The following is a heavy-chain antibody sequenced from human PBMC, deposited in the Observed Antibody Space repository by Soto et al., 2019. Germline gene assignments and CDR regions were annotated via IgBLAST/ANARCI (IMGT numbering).Heavy chain of an antibody. CDR1: GGTFSSYA. Sequence: QVQLVQSGAEVKKPGSSVKVSCKASGGTFSSYAISWVRQAPGQGLEWMGGIIPIFGTANYAQKFQGRATTTADEATSTAHMELSSLRSEDTAVYYCARGGDYAEPWDVWGQGTTVTVSS. J-gene: IGHJ6*02. D-gene: IGHD2-2*01. V-gene: IGHV1-69*01. CDR3: ARGGDYAEPWDV. CDR2: IIPIFGTA.